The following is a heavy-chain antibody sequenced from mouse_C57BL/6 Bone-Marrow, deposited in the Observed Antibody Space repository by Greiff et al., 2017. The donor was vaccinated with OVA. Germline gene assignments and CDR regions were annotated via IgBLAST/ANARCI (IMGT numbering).Heavy chain of an antibody. CDR3: ARRGDYYGSSPEY. J-gene: IGHJ2*01. CDR1: GYTFTSYW. D-gene: IGHD1-1*01. Sequence: QVQLQQSGAELVKPGASVKLSCKASGYTFTSYWMHWVKQRPGQGLEWIGMIHPNSGSTNYNEKFKSKATLTVDKSSSTAYMQLSSLTSEDSAVYYCARRGDYYGSSPEYWGQGTTLTVSS. CDR2: IHPNSGST. V-gene: IGHV1-64*01.